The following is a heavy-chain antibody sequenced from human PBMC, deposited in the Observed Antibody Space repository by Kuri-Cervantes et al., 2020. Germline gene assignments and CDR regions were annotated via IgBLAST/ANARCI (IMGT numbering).Heavy chain of an antibody. V-gene: IGHV3-21*01. CDR2: ISSSSSYI. D-gene: IGHD6-13*01. Sequence: GESLKISCAASGFTFSSYSMNWVRQAPGKGLEWVSSISSSSSYIYYADSVKGRFTISRDNSKNALYLQMNSLRAEDTAVYYCAKDLDSSSWSYSFDYWGQGTLVTVSS. CDR3: AKDLDSSSWSYSFDY. CDR1: GFTFSSYS. J-gene: IGHJ4*02.